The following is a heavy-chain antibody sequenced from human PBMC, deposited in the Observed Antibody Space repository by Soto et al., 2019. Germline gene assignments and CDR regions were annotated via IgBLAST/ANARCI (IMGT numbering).Heavy chain of an antibody. Sequence: HPGGSLRLSCSASGFSFNTYTMHWVRQAPGKGLEFASAISRNGGNTYYADSVKGRFTISRDNSKNTLYLQMNSLRAEDTAVYYCARDAAVTSIYYYYGMDVWGQGTTVTVS. V-gene: IGHV3-64*04. J-gene: IGHJ6*02. CDR2: ISRNGGNT. D-gene: IGHD4-4*01. CDR1: GFSFNTYT. CDR3: ARDAAVTSIYYYYGMDV.